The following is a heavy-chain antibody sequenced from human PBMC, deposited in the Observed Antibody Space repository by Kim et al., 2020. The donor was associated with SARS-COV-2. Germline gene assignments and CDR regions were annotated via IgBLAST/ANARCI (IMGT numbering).Heavy chain of an antibody. D-gene: IGHD1-26*01. CDR3: ARAGLVGARYYFDY. V-gene: IGHV1-69*01. Sequence: AQKVQGRVTITADESTSTAYMELSSLRSEDTAVYYCARAGLVGARYYFDYWGQGTLVTVSS. J-gene: IGHJ4*02.